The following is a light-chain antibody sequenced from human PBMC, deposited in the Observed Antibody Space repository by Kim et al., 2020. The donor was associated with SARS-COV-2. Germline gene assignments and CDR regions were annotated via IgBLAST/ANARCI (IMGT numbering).Light chain of an antibody. CDR1: SSDIGASNY. J-gene: IGLJ3*02. CDR3: TSFTNSATGV. V-gene: IGLV2-14*04. CDR2: DVS. Sequence: GQAITISGTGTSSDIGASNYIAWYQQHPGKAPKLMIYDVSKRPSGVSDRFSGSKSGNTASLTVSGLQAEDEADYYCTSFTNSATGVFGGGTQLTVL.